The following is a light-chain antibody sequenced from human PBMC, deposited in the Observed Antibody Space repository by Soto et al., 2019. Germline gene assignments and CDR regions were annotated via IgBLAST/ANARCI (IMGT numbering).Light chain of an antibody. CDR1: QSIGKH. Sequence: DIQMTQSPSFLSASVGDRVTITCRASQSIGKHLNWYQQKPGKAPKFLIYGASTLQSGVPSRFTGSGSGTDFTLTVNSLQAEDFATYYCQQCYTSPTTFGQGTRLEI. V-gene: IGKV1-39*01. CDR2: GAS. CDR3: QQCYTSPTT. J-gene: IGKJ5*01.